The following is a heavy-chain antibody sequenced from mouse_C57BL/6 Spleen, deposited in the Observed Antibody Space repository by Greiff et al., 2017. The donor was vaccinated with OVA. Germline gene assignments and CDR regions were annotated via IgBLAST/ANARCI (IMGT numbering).Heavy chain of an antibody. V-gene: IGHV3-6*01. CDR2: ISYDGNN. D-gene: IGHD6-1*01. CDR3: ARGQLDY. CDR1: GYSITSGYY. Sequence: VQLKESGPGLVKPSQSLSLTCSVTGYSITSGYYWNWIRQFPGNKLEWMGYISYDGNNNYNPSLKNRISITRDTSKNQFFLKLNSVTTEDTATYYCARGQLDYWGQGTTLTVSS. J-gene: IGHJ2*01.